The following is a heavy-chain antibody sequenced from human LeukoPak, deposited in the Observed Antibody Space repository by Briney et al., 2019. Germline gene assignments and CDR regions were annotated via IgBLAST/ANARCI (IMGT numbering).Heavy chain of an antibody. V-gene: IGHV3-30*02. Sequence: PGGSLRLSCAASGFTFSSYGMHWVRQAPGKGLEWVAVIWYDGSNKYYADSVKGRFTISRDNSKNTLYLQMNSLRAEDTAVYYCAKGSGPFDIWGQGTMVTVSS. J-gene: IGHJ3*02. CDR2: IWYDGSNK. CDR1: GFTFSSYG. CDR3: AKGSGPFDI.